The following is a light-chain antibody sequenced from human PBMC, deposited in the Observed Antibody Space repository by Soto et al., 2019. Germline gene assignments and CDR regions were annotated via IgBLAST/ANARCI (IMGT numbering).Light chain of an antibody. Sequence: DIQMTQSPSSVSASVGDRVTITCRASQGISTWLAWYQQKPGKVPKLLIYGASSLQTGVPSRFSGSGPGTDFTLTISSLQAEDFATYYCQQASSLPHTFGQGTKLEIK. CDR2: GAS. CDR1: QGISTW. V-gene: IGKV1-12*01. CDR3: QQASSLPHT. J-gene: IGKJ2*01.